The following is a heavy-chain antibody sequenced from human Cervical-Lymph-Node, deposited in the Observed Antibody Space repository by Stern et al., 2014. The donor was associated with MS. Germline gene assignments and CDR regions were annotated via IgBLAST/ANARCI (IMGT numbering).Heavy chain of an antibody. D-gene: IGHD3-22*01. J-gene: IGHJ4*02. CDR3: ATVSGYYCPYYFDY. V-gene: IGHV4-4*02. CDR1: GGFISSSNW. Sequence: QVQLQESGPGLVKPSGTLSLTCAVSGGFISSSNWWSWVRQPPGKGLEWIGEIYHSGSTNYNPYRKRLVTTSEDKTTTQCTLMPRSVTAADTAVYNCATVSGYYCPYYFDYWGQGTLVTVSS. CDR2: IYHSGST.